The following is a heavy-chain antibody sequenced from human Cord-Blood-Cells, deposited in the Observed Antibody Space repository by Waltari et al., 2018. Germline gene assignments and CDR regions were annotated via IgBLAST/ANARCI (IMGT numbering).Heavy chain of an antibody. CDR2: INHSGST. V-gene: IGHV4-34*01. CDR3: ARGRYSSSWYRGKYGY. J-gene: IGHJ4*02. CDR1: GGSFSGYY. Sequence: QVQLQQWGAGLLKPSETLSLTCPVSGGSFSGYYWSWLRHPPGKGLEWIGEINHSGSTNYNPSLKSRVTISVDTSKNQFSLKLSSVTAADTAVYYCARGRYSSSWYRGKYGYWGQGTLVTVSS. D-gene: IGHD6-13*01.